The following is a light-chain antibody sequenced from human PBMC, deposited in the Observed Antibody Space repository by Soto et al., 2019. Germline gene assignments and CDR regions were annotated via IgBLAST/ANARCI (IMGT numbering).Light chain of an antibody. CDR1: QGIRSW. CDR3: QQGNSFPPT. Sequence: DIQMTQSPSSVSASVGDRVTITCRASQGIRSWLAWYQQKPGKAPKRLIYAASNLQSGVPSRFSGSESETDFTLTISSLQPEDFATYYCQQGNSFPPTFGQGTKVEIK. J-gene: IGKJ1*01. V-gene: IGKV1-12*01. CDR2: AAS.